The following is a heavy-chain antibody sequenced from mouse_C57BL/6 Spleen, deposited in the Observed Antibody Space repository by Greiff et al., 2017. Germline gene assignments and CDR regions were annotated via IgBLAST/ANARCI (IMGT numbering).Heavy chain of an antibody. J-gene: IGHJ2*01. D-gene: IGHD1-1*01. V-gene: IGHV1-69*01. CDR2: IDPSDSYT. CDR3: ARGGTVGGYFDD. Sequence: VQLQQPGAELVMPGASVKLSCKASGYTFTSYWMHWVKQRPGQGLEWIGEIDPSDSYTNYNQKFKGKSTLTVDKSSSTAYMQLSSLTSEDSAVYDCARGGTVGGYFDDWGQGITLTV. CDR1: GYTFTSYW.